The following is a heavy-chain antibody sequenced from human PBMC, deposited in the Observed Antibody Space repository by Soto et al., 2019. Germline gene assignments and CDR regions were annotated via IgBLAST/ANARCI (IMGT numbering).Heavy chain of an antibody. CDR1: GGSISSGGYY. J-gene: IGHJ3*02. CDR3: ARRTYYYDSSGYYTRADAFDI. D-gene: IGHD3-22*01. Sequence: QVQLQESGPGLVKPSQTLSLTCTVSGGSISSGGYYWSWIRQHPGKGLEWIGYIYYSGSTYYNPSLKSRDTISVDTSKNQFSLKLSSVTAADTAVYYCARRTYYYDSSGYYTRADAFDIWGQGTMVTVSS. V-gene: IGHV4-31*03. CDR2: IYYSGST.